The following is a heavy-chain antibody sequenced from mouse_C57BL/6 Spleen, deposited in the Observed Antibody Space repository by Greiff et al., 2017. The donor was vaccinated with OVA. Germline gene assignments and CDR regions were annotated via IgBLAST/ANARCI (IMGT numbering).Heavy chain of an antibody. CDR3: ARGGGNYLDY. CDR2: ISAGGSYT. Sequence: EVQGEQSGGGLVKPGGSLKLSCAASGFTFSSYAMSWVRQTPEKWLEWVATISAGGSYTYYPDNVKGRFTIPRDNAKNNLYLQMSHLKSEDTAMYYFARGGGNYLDYWGQGTTLTVSS. CDR1: GFTFSSYA. D-gene: IGHD1-1*02. J-gene: IGHJ2*01. V-gene: IGHV5-4*01.